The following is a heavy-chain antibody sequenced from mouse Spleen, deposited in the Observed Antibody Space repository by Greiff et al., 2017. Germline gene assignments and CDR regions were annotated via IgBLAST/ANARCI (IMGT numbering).Heavy chain of an antibody. V-gene: IGHV1-62-2*01. D-gene: IGHD1-1*01. CDR1: GYTFTEYT. J-gene: IGHJ4*01. CDR3: ARHENYYYDGSYVDAMDY. CDR2: FYPGSGSI. Sequence: VQLQQSGAELVKPGASVKLSCKASGYTFTEYTIHWVKQRSGQGLEWIGWFYPGSGSIKYNEKFKDKATLTADKSSSTVYMELSRLTSEDSAVYFCARHENYYYDGSYVDAMDYWGQGTSVTVSS.